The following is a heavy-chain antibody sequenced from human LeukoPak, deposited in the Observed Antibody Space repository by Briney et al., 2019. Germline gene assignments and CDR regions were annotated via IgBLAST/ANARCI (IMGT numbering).Heavy chain of an antibody. V-gene: IGHV4-59*06. D-gene: IGHD4-17*01. CDR2: IYYSGST. Sequence: PSETLSLTCTVSGGSISSYYWSWIRQPPGKGLEWIGYIYYSGSTYYNPPLKSRVTISVDTSKNQLSLKLSSVTAADTAVYYCARATTVTTPADYWGQGTLVTVSS. J-gene: IGHJ4*02. CDR3: ARATTVTTPADY. CDR1: GGSISSYY.